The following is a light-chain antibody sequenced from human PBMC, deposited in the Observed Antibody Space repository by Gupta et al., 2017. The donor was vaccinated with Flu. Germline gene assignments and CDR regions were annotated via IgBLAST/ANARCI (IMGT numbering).Light chain of an antibody. V-gene: IGKV3-11*01. J-gene: IGKJ4*01. Sequence: LSPGERATLSCRAGQSVSGSLAWYQQKPGQAPRLLIYAASNRATGIPARFSGSGSGTDFTLTISSLEPEDFAVYYCQQRANWPLTLGGGTKVEIK. CDR3: QQRANWPLT. CDR2: AAS. CDR1: QSVSGS.